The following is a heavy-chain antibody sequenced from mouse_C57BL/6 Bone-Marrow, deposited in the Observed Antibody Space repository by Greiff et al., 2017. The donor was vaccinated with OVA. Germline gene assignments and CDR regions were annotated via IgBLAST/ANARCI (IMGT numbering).Heavy chain of an antibody. J-gene: IGHJ2*01. CDR3: TTRSVTTVVAGDY. Sequence: EVQLKESGAELVRPGASVKLSCTASGFNIKDDYMHWVKQRPEQGLEWIGWIDPENGDTEYASKFQGKATITADTSSNTAYLQLSSLTSEDTAVYYCTTRSVTTVVAGDYWGQGTTLTVSS. D-gene: IGHD1-1*01. V-gene: IGHV14-4*01. CDR1: GFNIKDDY. CDR2: IDPENGDT.